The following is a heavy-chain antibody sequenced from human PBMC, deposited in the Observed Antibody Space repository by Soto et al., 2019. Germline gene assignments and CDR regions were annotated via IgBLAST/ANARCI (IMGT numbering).Heavy chain of an antibody. J-gene: IGHJ3*02. CDR1: GYTFTSYG. CDR3: ARLEYSSSFLDAFDI. D-gene: IGHD6-6*01. CDR2: ISAYNGNT. V-gene: IGHV1-18*01. Sequence: ASVKVSCKASGYTFTSYGISWVRQAPGQGLEWMGWISAYNGNTNYAQKLQGRVTMTTDTSTSTAYMELRSLRSDDTAVYYCARLEYSSSFLDAFDIWGQGTMVTVSS.